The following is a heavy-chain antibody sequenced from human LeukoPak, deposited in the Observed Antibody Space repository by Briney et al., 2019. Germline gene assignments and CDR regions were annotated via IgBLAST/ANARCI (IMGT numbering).Heavy chain of an antibody. CDR1: GFTFSSYS. D-gene: IGHD1-20*01. CDR3: AREHNWNDGMIDY. J-gene: IGHJ4*02. V-gene: IGHV3-21*01. Sequence: GGSLRLSCAASGFTFSSYSMNWVRQAPGKGLEWVSSISGDSNYIYYADSVRGRFTISRDNAKNSLYLQMNSLRAEDTAVYYCAREHNWNDGMIDYWGQGTLVTVSS. CDR2: ISGDSNYI.